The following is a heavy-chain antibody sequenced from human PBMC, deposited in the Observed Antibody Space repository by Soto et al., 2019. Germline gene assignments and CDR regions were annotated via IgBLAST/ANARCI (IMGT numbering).Heavy chain of an antibody. CDR1: GGSISSSNW. V-gene: IGHV4-4*02. D-gene: IGHD6-13*01. Sequence: QVQLQESGPGLVKPSGTLSLTCAVSGGSISSSNWWSWVRQPPGKGLEWIGESYHSGSTNYNPSLKSRVTISVDKSKNQFSLKLSSVTAADTAVYYCARDSGIAAAGTYYYYGMDVWGQGTTVTVSS. CDR3: ARDSGIAAAGTYYYYGMDV. J-gene: IGHJ6*02. CDR2: SYHSGST.